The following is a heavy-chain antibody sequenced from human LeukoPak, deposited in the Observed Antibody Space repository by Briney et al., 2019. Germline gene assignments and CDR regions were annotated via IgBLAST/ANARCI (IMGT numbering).Heavy chain of an antibody. D-gene: IGHD2-2*01. Sequence: GASVKVSCKASGYTFTDYYMHWVQQAPGKGLEWMGRVDPEDGETIYAEKFQGRVTITADTSTDTAYMELSSLRSEDTAVYYCATDIVVVPAADPNFDYWGQGTLVTVSS. J-gene: IGHJ4*02. V-gene: IGHV1-69-2*01. CDR1: GYTFTDYY. CDR3: ATDIVVVPAADPNFDY. CDR2: VDPEDGET.